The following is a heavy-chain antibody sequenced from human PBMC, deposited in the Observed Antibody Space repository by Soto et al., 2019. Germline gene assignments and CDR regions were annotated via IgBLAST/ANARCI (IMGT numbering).Heavy chain of an antibody. J-gene: IGHJ3*02. V-gene: IGHV3-23*01. CDR3: AKLFD. Sequence: CSAAPGVTLGNSVIHCVVQALDKGLQWVSVISGSGGSTYYADSVKGRFTISRDNSKNTLYLQMNSLRAEDTAVYYCAKLFD. CDR1: GVTLGNSV. CDR2: ISGSGGST.